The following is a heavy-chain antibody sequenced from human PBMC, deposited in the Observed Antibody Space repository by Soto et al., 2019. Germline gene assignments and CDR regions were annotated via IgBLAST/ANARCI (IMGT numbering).Heavy chain of an antibody. CDR3: ARAPFVSNWFDS. V-gene: IGHV4-30-2*01. J-gene: IGHJ5*01. CDR1: GGSFGSGCNS. CDR2: IYPSGST. Sequence: TLSLTCAASGGSFGSGCNSWGRLRQPTGQGLVWIRYIYPSGSTYFSPSNKRCVTITDDRNKKQFLLKLSRVTAADTAEYYCARAPFVSNWFDSWGQGALVTVSS. D-gene: IGHD3-16*01.